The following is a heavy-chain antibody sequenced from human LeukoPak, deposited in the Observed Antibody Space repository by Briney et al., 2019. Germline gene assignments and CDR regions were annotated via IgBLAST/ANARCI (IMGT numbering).Heavy chain of an antibody. Sequence: ASVKVSCKASGYTFTSYGISWVRQAPRQGLEWVGWISAYNGNTNYAHKLQGRVTMTTDTSTSTAYMELRSLRSDHTAVYYCARSPLLEIFGVALTDYYFDYWGQGTLVTVSS. CDR3: ARSPLLEIFGVALTDYYFDY. V-gene: IGHV1-18*01. CDR2: ISAYNGNT. D-gene: IGHD3-3*01. CDR1: GYTFTSYG. J-gene: IGHJ4*02.